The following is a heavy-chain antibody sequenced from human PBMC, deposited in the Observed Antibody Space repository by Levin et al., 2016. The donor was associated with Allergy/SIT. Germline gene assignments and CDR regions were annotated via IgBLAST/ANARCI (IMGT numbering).Heavy chain of an antibody. CDR1: GFSLSTSGMC. Sequence: SGPTLVKPTQTLTLTCTFSGFSLSTSGMCVSWIRQPPGKALEWLSRIDWDDEKYYTTSLKTRLTISKDTSKNQVVLTMTNMDPVDTATYYCAHSPYGSGNYYSFDYWGQGTLVTVSS. D-gene: IGHD3-10*01. V-gene: IGHV2-70*12. CDR2: IDWDDEK. J-gene: IGHJ4*02. CDR3: AHSPYGSGNYYSFDY.